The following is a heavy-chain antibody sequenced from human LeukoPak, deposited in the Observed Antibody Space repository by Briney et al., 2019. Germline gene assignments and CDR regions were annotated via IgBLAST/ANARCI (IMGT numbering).Heavy chain of an antibody. CDR1: GFTFSSYW. CDR2: IKSDGSST. Sequence: GGSLRLSCAASGFTFSSYWMHWVRQAPGKGLVWVSRIKSDGSSTNYADSVKGRFTTSRDNAKNSLYLQMNSLRAEDTAVYYCARVGSIAAAGTPDYWGQGTLVTVSS. D-gene: IGHD6-13*01. J-gene: IGHJ4*02. CDR3: ARVGSIAAAGTPDY. V-gene: IGHV3-74*01.